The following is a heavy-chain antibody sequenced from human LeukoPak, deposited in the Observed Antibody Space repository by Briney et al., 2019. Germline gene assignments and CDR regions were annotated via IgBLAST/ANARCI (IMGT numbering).Heavy chain of an antibody. Sequence: SGTLSLTCAVYGGSFSGYYWSWIRQPPGKGLEWIGEINHSGSTNYNPSLKSRVTISVDTSKNQFSLKLSSVTAADTAVYYCARRITYYDYVWGSYRGYYFDYWGQGTLVTVSS. J-gene: IGHJ4*02. D-gene: IGHD3-16*02. CDR1: GGSFSGYY. CDR3: ARRITYYDYVWGSYRGYYFDY. CDR2: INHSGST. V-gene: IGHV4-34*01.